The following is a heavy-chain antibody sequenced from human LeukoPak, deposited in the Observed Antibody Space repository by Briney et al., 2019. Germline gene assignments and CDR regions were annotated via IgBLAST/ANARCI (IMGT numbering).Heavy chain of an antibody. J-gene: IGHJ5*02. CDR1: GFTFSSYE. Sequence: PGGSLRLSCAASGFTFSSYEMNWVRQAPGKGLEWVSYISSSGSTIYYADSVKGRFTISRDNAKNSLYLQMNSLRAEDTAVYYCAREFYQQLVSLNWFDPWGQGTLVTVSS. CDR2: ISSSGSTI. D-gene: IGHD6-13*01. CDR3: AREFYQQLVSLNWFDP. V-gene: IGHV3-48*03.